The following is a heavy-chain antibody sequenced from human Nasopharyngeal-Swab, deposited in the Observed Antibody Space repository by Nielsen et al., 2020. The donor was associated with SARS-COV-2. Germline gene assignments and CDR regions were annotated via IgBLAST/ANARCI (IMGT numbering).Heavy chain of an antibody. CDR3: ARGDSSSSTGGDY. Sequence: WIRPPPGQGLEWVAVISYDGSNKYYADSVKGRFTISRDNSKNTLYLQMNSLRAEDTAVYYCARGDSSSSTGGDYWGQGTLVTVSS. CDR2: ISYDGSNK. D-gene: IGHD6-6*01. V-gene: IGHV3-30-3*01. J-gene: IGHJ4*02.